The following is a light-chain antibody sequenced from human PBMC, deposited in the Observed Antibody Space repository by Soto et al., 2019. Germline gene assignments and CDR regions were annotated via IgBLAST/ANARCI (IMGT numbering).Light chain of an antibody. CDR3: QQYGSSPLT. J-gene: IGKJ4*01. V-gene: IGKV3-20*01. CDR2: GAS. CDR1: QSVISTS. Sequence: EIVLTQSPGTLSLSPGERATLSSRTSQSVISTSLAWYQQKPGQAPRLLIYGASNRATGIPDRFSGSGSGTDFTLTINRLEPEDFAMYYCQQYGSSPLTFGGGTKV.